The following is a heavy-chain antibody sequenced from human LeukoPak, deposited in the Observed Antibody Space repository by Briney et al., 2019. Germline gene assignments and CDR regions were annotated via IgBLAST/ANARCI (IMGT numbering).Heavy chain of an antibody. Sequence: GGSLRLSCAASGFTVSSNYMSWVRQAPGKGLEWVSVIYSGGSTYYADSVKGRFTISRDNSKNTLYLQMNSLRAEDTAVHYCARVRRRPQYYYDSSGQGPYYYGMDVWGQGTTVTVSS. D-gene: IGHD3-22*01. V-gene: IGHV3-66*01. CDR1: GFTVSSNY. CDR2: IYSGGST. J-gene: IGHJ6*02. CDR3: ARVRRRPQYYYDSSGQGPYYYGMDV.